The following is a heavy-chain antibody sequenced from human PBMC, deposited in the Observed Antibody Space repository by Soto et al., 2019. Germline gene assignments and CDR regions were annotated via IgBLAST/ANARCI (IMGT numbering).Heavy chain of an antibody. CDR3: AIGFGVVAYYFDY. J-gene: IGHJ4*02. Sequence: QVQLQESGPGLVKPSETLSLTCTVSGGSISSYYWSWIRQPPGKGLEWIGYIYYSGSTNYNPSLKSRVTISVDTSKNLFSRKLCSVTAADTAVYYCAIGFGVVAYYFDYWGQGTLVTVSS. D-gene: IGHD2-21*01. CDR1: GGSISSYY. CDR2: IYYSGST. V-gene: IGHV4-59*01.